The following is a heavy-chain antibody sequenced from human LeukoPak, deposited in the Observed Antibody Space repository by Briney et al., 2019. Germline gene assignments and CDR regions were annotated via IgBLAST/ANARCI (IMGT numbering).Heavy chain of an antibody. Sequence: PGGSLRLSCSASGFIFRHYAVSWVRQAPGKGLEWVSGINWNGGSTGYADSVKGRFTISRDNAKNSLYLQMNSLRAEDTALYYCARGGSRGSYYYYYYYYMDVWGKGTTVTVSS. D-gene: IGHD1-26*01. CDR2: INWNGGST. J-gene: IGHJ6*03. CDR3: ARGGSRGSYYYYYYYYMDV. V-gene: IGHV3-20*04. CDR1: GFIFRHYA.